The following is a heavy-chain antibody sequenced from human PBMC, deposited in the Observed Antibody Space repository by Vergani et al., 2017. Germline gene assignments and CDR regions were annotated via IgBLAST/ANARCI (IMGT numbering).Heavy chain of an antibody. Sequence: QAQLQESGPGLVKPSETLSLTCHVFGVSVTDYNCNWIRQAPGKGLEWIGSIYYSGSTYYNPSLKSRVTISVDTTKNQFSLKLKSVTAADTAVYYCARCFRDEGMIYGGTVENWFDPWGQGTLVTVSS. D-gene: IGHD3-16*01. CDR3: ARCFRDEGMIYGGTVENWFDP. V-gene: IGHV4-59*05. CDR2: IYYSGST. CDR1: GVSVTDYN. J-gene: IGHJ5*02.